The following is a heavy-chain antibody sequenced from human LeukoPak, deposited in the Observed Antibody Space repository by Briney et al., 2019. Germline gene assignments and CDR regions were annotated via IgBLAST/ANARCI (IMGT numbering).Heavy chain of an antibody. Sequence: GGSLRLSCAGSGFTVSTNFMNWVRQAPGKGLEWVSTLYNDAFGSTTYYADSVTGRFTIYRDNSQNTLFLQMSSLTAEDTAMYYCARELGGGGLHYFDYWGRGTLVTVSS. J-gene: IGHJ4*02. V-gene: IGHV3-53*01. CDR1: GFTVSTNF. D-gene: IGHD3-16*01. CDR3: ARELGGGGLHYFDY. CDR2: LYNDAFGSTT.